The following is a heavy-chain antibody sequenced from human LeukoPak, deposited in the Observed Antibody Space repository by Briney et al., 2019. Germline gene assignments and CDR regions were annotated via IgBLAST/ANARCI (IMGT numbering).Heavy chain of an antibody. J-gene: IGHJ4*02. Sequence: PGGSLRLSCATSGFTFSSYWVSWVRQAPGKGLEWVANIKRDGSEKYYVDSVKGRFTISRDNAKNSLYLQMNSLRAEDTAVYYCASNYYGSGSYYNGGYYFDYWGQGTLVTVSS. CDR3: ASNYYGSGSYYNGGYYFDY. V-gene: IGHV3-7*03. D-gene: IGHD3-10*01. CDR2: IKRDGSEK. CDR1: GFTFSSYW.